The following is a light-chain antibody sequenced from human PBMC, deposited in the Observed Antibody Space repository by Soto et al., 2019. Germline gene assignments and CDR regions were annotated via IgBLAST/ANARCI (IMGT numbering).Light chain of an antibody. CDR3: AAWDDSLNGRV. Sequence: QLVLTQPPSTSGTPGQRVTISCSGSSSNIASNAVNWYQQLPGTAPKLLIYSNNQRPSGVPDRISGSKSGTSASLAISGLQSEDEADYYCAAWDDSLNGRVFGGGTKLTVL. CDR1: SSNIASNA. V-gene: IGLV1-44*01. CDR2: SNN. J-gene: IGLJ3*02.